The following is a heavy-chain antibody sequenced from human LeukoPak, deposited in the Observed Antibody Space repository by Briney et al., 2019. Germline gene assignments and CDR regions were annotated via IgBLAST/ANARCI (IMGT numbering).Heavy chain of an antibody. Sequence: GASVKVSCKASGYTFTDYFMHWVRQAPGQGLEWMGWINPNSGGTHYAQKFQGRVTMTRDTSISTACMELGRLRSDDTAVYYCARDPGYSSPRGDYWGQGTLVTVSS. V-gene: IGHV1-2*02. CDR2: INPNSGGT. D-gene: IGHD5-18*01. CDR1: GYTFTDYF. CDR3: ARDPGYSSPRGDY. J-gene: IGHJ4*02.